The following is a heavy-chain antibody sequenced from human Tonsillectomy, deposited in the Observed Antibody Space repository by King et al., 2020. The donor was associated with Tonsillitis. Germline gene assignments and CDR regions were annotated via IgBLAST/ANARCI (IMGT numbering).Heavy chain of an antibody. CDR3: AKVHGHYSSSWDY. CDR2: IYSGGSST. Sequence: VQLVESGGGLVQPGGSLRLSCAASGFTFSKYAMNWVRQAPGKGLEWVSVIYSGGSSTDYADSVKGRFTVSRDNSKNTLYLQMNTLRAEDTAVYYCAKVHGHYSSSWDYWGQGTLVTVSS. CDR1: GFTFSKYA. D-gene: IGHD6-13*01. V-gene: IGHV3-23*03. J-gene: IGHJ4*02.